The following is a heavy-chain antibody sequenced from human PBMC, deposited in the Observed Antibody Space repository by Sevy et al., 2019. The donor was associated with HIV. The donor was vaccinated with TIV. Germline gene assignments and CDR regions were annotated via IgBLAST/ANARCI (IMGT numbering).Heavy chain of an antibody. Sequence: GGSLRLSCAASGFTFSTYWMTWVRQAPGKGLEWVANIKEDGSAKYYVDSVKGRFTISRDNAKNSLYLQVNNLRAEDTDLYYCARDSPGYGGYAHWGQWTLVTVSS. V-gene: IGHV3-7*01. D-gene: IGHD5-12*01. CDR3: ARDSPGYGGYAH. J-gene: IGHJ1*01. CDR1: GFTFSTYW. CDR2: IKEDGSAK.